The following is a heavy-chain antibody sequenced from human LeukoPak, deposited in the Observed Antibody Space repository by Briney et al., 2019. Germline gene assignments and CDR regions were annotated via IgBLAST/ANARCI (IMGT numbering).Heavy chain of an antibody. Sequence: GGSLRLSCAASGFTFSSYAMSWVRQAPGKGLEWVSVISGSGDNTYYADSVKGRFTISRDNSKNTLYLQMNSLRAEDTAVYYCARGGDGYNHDAFDIWGQGTMVTVSS. CDR1: GFTFSSYA. D-gene: IGHD5-24*01. J-gene: IGHJ3*02. CDR3: ARGGDGYNHDAFDI. V-gene: IGHV3-23*01. CDR2: ISGSGDNT.